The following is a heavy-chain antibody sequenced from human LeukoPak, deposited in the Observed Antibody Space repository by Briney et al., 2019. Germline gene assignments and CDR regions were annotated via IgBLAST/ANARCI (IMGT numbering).Heavy chain of an antibody. CDR2: ISYSAIT. CDR1: GGSISSYY. V-gene: IGHV4-59*08. CDR3: ARRPARVTMIRAAFDI. D-gene: IGHD3-22*01. Sequence: SETLSLTCTVSGGSISSYYWSWIRQPPGKGLEWIGYISYSAITNYNPALKSRVTISLDTSKNQFSLKVNSVIAADTAVYYCARRPARVTMIRAAFDIWGQGTMVTVSS. J-gene: IGHJ3*02.